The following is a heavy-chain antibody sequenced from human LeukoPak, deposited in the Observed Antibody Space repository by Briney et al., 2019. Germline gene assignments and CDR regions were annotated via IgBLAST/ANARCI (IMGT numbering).Heavy chain of an antibody. Sequence: PSETLSLTCTVSGGSISSYYWSWIRQPPGKGLEWIAYISDIESINYNPSLNSRVTISLATSKNQFSLKLSSVTAADTAVYYCAGHHPRNTVDFWSQGTLVTVSS. CDR2: ISDIESI. CDR1: GGSISSYY. V-gene: IGHV4-59*08. J-gene: IGHJ4*02. CDR3: AGHHPRNTVDF. D-gene: IGHD2/OR15-2a*01.